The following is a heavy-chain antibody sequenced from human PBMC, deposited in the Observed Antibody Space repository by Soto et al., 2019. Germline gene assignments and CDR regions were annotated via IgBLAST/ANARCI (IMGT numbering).Heavy chain of an antibody. Sequence: GGSLSLSCTAPRFTFGGYWMHWARQAPGKGLVWVSDINVDGTETWYADSVKGRFTISRDNDKKTLYLHMTGLRVDDTGVYYCARDKEVLLTNYGMAVWGQGTTVTVSS. CDR2: INVDGTET. CDR3: ARDKEVLLTNYGMAV. CDR1: RFTFGGYW. V-gene: IGHV3-74*01. J-gene: IGHJ6*02.